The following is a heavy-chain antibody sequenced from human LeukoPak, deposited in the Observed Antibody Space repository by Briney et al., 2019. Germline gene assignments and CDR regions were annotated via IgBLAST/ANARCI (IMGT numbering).Heavy chain of an antibody. J-gene: IGHJ4*02. CDR1: GYTFTSYD. V-gene: IGHV1-8*01. D-gene: IGHD3-22*01. Sequence: GASVKVSCKASGYTFTSYDINWVRQATGQGLEWMGWMNPNSGNTGYAQKFQGRVTMTRNTSISTAYMELSSLRSEDTAVYYCARATSYYYYDSSGYFYWGQGTLVTVSS. CDR2: MNPNSGNT. CDR3: ARATSYYYYDSSGYFY.